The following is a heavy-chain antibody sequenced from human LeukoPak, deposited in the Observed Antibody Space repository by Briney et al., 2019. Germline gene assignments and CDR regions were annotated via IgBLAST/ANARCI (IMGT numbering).Heavy chain of an antibody. D-gene: IGHD6-13*01. CDR1: GGSFSGYH. J-gene: IGHJ4*02. V-gene: IGHV4-34*01. CDR2: INHSGST. Sequence: SETLSLTCAVYGGSFSGYHWSWIRQPPGKGLEWIGEINHSGSTHYNPSLKSRVTTSVDTSKNQFSLKLSSVTAADTAVYYCARGRSPVAAAGYYFDYWGQGTLVTV. CDR3: ARGRSPVAAAGYYFDY.